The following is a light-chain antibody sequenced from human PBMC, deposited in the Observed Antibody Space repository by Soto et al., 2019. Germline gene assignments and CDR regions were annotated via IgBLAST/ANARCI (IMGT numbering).Light chain of an antibody. J-gene: IGKJ3*01. V-gene: IGKV3-20*01. CDR2: GAS. CDR3: QHYGSSPFT. CDR1: QSVSSNY. Sequence: EIMLTQSPGTLSLSPGERATLSCRASQSVSSNYLAWYQQKPGQAPRLLVYGASIRATGIPDRFSGSGSGTDLTLTISRVEPEDFAVYYCQHYGSSPFTFGPGTRVDI.